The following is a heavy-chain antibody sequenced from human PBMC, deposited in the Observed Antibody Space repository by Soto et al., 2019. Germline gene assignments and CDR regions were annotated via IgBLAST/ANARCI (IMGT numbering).Heavy chain of an antibody. CDR1: GFTFSKNG. V-gene: IGHV3-30-3*01. J-gene: IGHJ6*02. CDR3: ARDPWTIGAYYNYAMDV. CDR2: ISNDGDKR. D-gene: IGHD1-26*01. Sequence: GGSLRLSCAASGFTFSKNGMHWVRQAPGKGLEWVAIISNDGDKRYYADSLKGRVTISRDNSKNTLYLEMINLTRVDTAVYYCARDPWTIGAYYNYAMDVWGQGTTVTVSS.